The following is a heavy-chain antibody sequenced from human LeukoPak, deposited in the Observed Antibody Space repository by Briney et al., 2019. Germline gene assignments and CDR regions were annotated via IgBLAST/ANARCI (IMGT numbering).Heavy chain of an antibody. J-gene: IGHJ4*02. D-gene: IGHD6-6*01. CDR2: IYTSGST. CDR3: ARLVAARQVRYFDY. Sequence: SETLSLTCTVSGGSISSYYWSWIRQPAGKGLEWIGRIYTSGSTNYNPSLKSRVTMSVDTSKNQFSLKLSSVTAADTAVYYCARLVAARQVRYFDYWGQGTLVTVSS. CDR1: GGSISSYY. V-gene: IGHV4-4*07.